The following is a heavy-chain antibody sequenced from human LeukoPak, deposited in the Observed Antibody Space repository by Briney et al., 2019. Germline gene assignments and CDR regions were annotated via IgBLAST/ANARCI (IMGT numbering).Heavy chain of an antibody. CDR3: ARGRIAKIVVVHSFSYGMDV. CDR2: INDYTGDT. V-gene: IGHV4-34*01. D-gene: IGHD3-22*01. J-gene: IGHJ6*02. Sequence: KPGRSLRLSCAASGFTFSSYAMHWVRQSPGKGLEWIGEINDYTGDTNYNPSLNSRVSISLEKSKNQFSLELRSVTAADTAVYYCARGRIAKIVVVHSFSYGMDVWGQGTTVTVSS. CDR1: GFTFSSYA.